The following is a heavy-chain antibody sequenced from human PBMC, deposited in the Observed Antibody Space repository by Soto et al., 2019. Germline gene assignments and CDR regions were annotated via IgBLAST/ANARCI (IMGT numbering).Heavy chain of an antibody. CDR3: ARGHYPYPSDLPTKLGYCSGGSCYSWFDP. V-gene: IGHV6-1*01. Sequence: SQTLSLTCAISGDSVSSNSAAWNWIRQSPSRGLEWLGRTYYRSKWYNDYAVSVKSRITINPDTSKNQFSLQLNSVTPEDTAVYYCARGHYPYPSDLPTKLGYCSGGSCYSWFDPWGQGTLVTVSS. CDR1: GDSVSSNSAA. J-gene: IGHJ5*02. D-gene: IGHD2-15*01. CDR2: TYYRSKWYN.